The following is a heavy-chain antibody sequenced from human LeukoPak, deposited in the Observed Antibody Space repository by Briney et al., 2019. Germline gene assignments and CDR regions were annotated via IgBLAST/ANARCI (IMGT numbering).Heavy chain of an antibody. CDR2: IRTKANNYAT. V-gene: IGHV3-73*01. J-gene: IGHJ4*02. D-gene: IGHD3-3*01. Sequence: GGSLRLSCAASGFTFSSYGMHWVRQASGKGLEWVGRIRTKANNYATIYAASMKGRFTISRDDSKNTVYLQMNSLKTEDTAVYYCTNPITIVGVVTKNYWGQGTLVTVSS. CDR1: GFTFSSYG. CDR3: TNPITIVGVVTKNY.